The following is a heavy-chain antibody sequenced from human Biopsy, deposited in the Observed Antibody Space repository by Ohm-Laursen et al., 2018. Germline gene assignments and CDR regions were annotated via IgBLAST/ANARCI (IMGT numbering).Heavy chain of an antibody. J-gene: IGHJ4*02. D-gene: IGHD3-3*01. CDR2: IYPNTGAT. V-gene: IGHV1-2*02. CDR1: GDAFLGYY. CDR3: ARDLLEWSLPS. Sequence: GSSVKVSCKASGDAFLGYYLHWVRQAPGQGLEWMGSIYPNTGATTYAQKFQGRVTMTRDTSVSTAYLELSSLRSDDTAIYYCARDLLEWSLPSWGQGTLVTVSS.